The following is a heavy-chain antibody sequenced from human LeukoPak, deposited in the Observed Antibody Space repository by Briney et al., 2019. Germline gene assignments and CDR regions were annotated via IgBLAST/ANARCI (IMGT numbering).Heavy chain of an antibody. Sequence: GGSLRLSCAASGFSFITYGMHWVRQAPGKGLEWVTFIRYDGSNEYYADSVKGRFTISRDNSKNTLYLQMNSLRAKDTAVYYCAAGDFWSGSFWGQGTLVTVSS. J-gene: IGHJ4*02. V-gene: IGHV3-30*02. D-gene: IGHD3-3*01. CDR2: IRYDGSNE. CDR3: AAGDFWSGSF. CDR1: GFSFITYG.